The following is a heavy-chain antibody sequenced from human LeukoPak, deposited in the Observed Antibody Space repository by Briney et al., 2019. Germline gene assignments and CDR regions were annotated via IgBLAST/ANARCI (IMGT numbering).Heavy chain of an antibody. D-gene: IGHD4-23*01. CDR1: GYTLTELS. V-gene: IGHV1-24*01. J-gene: IGHJ6*03. CDR2: FDPEDGET. Sequence: GASVKVSCKVSGYTLTELSMHWVRQAPGKGLEWMGGFDPEDGETIYAQKFQGRVTITADESTSTAYMELSSLRSEDTAVYYCARDGDYGGNSGNYYYYMDVWGKGTTVTVSS. CDR3: ARDGDYGGNSGNYYYYMDV.